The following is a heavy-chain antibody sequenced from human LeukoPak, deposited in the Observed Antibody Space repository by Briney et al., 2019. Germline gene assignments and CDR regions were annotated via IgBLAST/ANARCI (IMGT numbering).Heavy chain of an antibody. Sequence: ASVKVSCKASGYTFTSYDINWVRQATGQGLEWMGWMNPNSGNTGYAQKFQGRVTMTRNTSISTAYMELSSLRSEGTAVYYCARAPYYYDSSGYSLDYWGQGTLVTVSS. CDR1: GYTFTSYD. CDR2: MNPNSGNT. V-gene: IGHV1-8*01. CDR3: ARAPYYYDSSGYSLDY. J-gene: IGHJ4*02. D-gene: IGHD3-22*01.